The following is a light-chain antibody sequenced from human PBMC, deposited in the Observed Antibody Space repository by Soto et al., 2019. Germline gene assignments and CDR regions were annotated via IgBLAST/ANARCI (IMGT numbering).Light chain of an antibody. J-gene: IGKJ2*01. Sequence: EILLTQSPDTLSLSPGERATLSCRASQSVNNNYVAWYQQKSGQAPRLLIFAASSRATGIPGRFSGSGSGTDFTLTISRLEPEDFEVYYCQQYGSSLSTFGQGTNLEIK. CDR1: QSVNNNY. CDR3: QQYGSSLST. CDR2: AAS. V-gene: IGKV3-20*01.